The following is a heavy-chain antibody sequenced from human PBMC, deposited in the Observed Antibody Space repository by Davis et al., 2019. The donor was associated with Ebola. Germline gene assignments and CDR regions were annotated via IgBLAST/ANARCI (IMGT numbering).Heavy chain of an antibody. Sequence: SETLSLTCTVSGGSISSYYWSWIRQPPGKGLEWIGDIDYSGSTNYNPSLKTRVTIVVDTSKNQFSLKLSSMTAADTAVYYCARVGVTGHGLPNWFDPWGQGTLVTVSS. CDR2: IDYSGST. CDR3: ARVGVTGHGLPNWFDP. J-gene: IGHJ5*02. D-gene: IGHD3-16*01. CDR1: GGSISSYY. V-gene: IGHV4-59*01.